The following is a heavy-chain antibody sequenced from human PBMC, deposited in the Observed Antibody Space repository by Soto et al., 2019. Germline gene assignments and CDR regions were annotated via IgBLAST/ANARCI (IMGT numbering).Heavy chain of an antibody. V-gene: IGHV1-46*03. J-gene: IGHJ4*02. CDR2: INPSGGST. CDR3: ARGISNDYGDYGHDY. D-gene: IGHD4-17*01. CDR1: GYTFTSYY. Sequence: ASVKVSCKASGYTFTSYYMHWVRQAPGQGLEWMGIINPSGGSTSYAQKFQGRVTMTRDTSTSTAYMELSSLRSEDTAVYYCARGISNDYGDYGHDYWGQGTLVTVSS.